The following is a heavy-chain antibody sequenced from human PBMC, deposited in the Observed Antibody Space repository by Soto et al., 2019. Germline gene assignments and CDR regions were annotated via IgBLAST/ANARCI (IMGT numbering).Heavy chain of an antibody. V-gene: IGHV1-69*05. CDR2: IIPIFGTA. D-gene: IGHD2-15*01. CDR3: ARDEGCCSYYYYYVDH. Sequence: SVKVSCKASGCPFSSSAIRVVRQAPGQVLEWMGGIIPIFGTANYAQKFQGRVTITRDKSASTAYMELSSLRSEDTAVYYCARDEGCCSYYYYYVDHCVKGPTFTV. CDR1: GCPFSSSA. J-gene: IGHJ6*03.